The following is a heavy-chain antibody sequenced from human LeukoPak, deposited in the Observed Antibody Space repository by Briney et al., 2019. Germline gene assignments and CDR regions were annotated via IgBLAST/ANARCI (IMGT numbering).Heavy chain of an antibody. CDR2: IYYSGST. CDR1: GGSISSYY. J-gene: IGHJ5*02. CDR3: ARAPRKRVCWFDP. V-gene: IGHV4-59*12. Sequence: PSETLSLTCTVSGGSISSYYWSWIRQPPGKGLEWIGYIYYSGSTNYNPSLKSRVTISVDTSKNQLSLKLTSVTAADTAVYYCARAPRKRVCWFDPWGQGTLVTVSS. D-gene: IGHD3-3*01.